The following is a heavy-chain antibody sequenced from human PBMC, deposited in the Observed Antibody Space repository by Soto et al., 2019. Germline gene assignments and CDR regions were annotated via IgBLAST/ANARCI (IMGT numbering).Heavy chain of an antibody. V-gene: IGHV1-18*01. CDR2: ISAYNGNT. J-gene: IGHJ6*02. D-gene: IGHD3-10*02. Sequence: GASVKVSCKASGYTFTSYGISWVRQAPGQGLEWMGWISAYNGNTNYAQKLQGRVTMTTDTSTSTAYMELRRLRSDDTAVYYCARDPRDGMLNYSYYGMDVWGQGTTVTVSS. CDR3: ARDPRDGMLNYSYYGMDV. CDR1: GYTFTSYG.